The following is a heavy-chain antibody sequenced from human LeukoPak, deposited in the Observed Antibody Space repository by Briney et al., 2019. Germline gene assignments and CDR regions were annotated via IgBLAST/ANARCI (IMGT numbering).Heavy chain of an antibody. D-gene: IGHD5-18*01. Sequence: ASVKVSCKASGYTFTGYYMHWVRQAPGQGLEWMGWINPNSGGTNYAQKFQGRVTMTRDTSISTAYMELSRLRSDDTAVYYCARAAAQLRLMGFDYWGQGTLVTVSS. CDR2: INPNSGGT. CDR3: ARAAAQLRLMGFDY. J-gene: IGHJ4*02. V-gene: IGHV1-2*02. CDR1: GYTFTGYY.